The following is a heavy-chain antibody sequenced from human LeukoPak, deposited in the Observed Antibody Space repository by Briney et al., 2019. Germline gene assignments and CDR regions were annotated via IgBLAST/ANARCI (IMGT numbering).Heavy chain of an antibody. CDR1: RFTFSNYA. D-gene: IGHD4-17*01. Sequence: GGSLRLSCAASRFTFSNYAMTWVRQAPGKGLEWVSAISGRGGRTFYPDSVKGRFSISRDNSKNTLYLQISCLGAEDTAVYFCARRPDYGDYYFDYWGQGTLVTVSS. CDR3: ARRPDYGDYYFDY. CDR2: ISGRGGRT. V-gene: IGHV3-23*01. J-gene: IGHJ4*02.